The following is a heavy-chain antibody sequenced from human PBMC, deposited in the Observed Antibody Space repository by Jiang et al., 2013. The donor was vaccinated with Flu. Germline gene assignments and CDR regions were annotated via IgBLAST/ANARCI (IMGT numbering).Heavy chain of an antibody. D-gene: IGHD4-23*01. CDR3: ARMSRRYGGVSVGYNYYALDV. Sequence: KPTQTLTLTRTMSGFSLSNPRVGVSWIRQPQGRPWSGLHSFLRMTINSTVHTLKRSLTVSKGTSKSQVVLTMANVAPVDTATYYCARMSRRYGGVSVGYNYYALDVWGQGTTVSVSS. V-gene: IGHV2-26*03. J-gene: IGHJ6*02. CDR2: FLRMTI. CDR1: GFSLSNPRVG.